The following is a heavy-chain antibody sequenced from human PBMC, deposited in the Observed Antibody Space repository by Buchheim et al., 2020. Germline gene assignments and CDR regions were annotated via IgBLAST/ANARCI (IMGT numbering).Heavy chain of an antibody. J-gene: IGHJ6*02. CDR3: ARETMGYCSGGSCRYGMDV. D-gene: IGHD2-15*01. Sequence: QVQLVQSGAEVKKPGASVKVSCKASGYTFTSYYMHWVRQAPGQGLEWMGIINPSGGSTSYAQKFQGRVTMTRDTSTSTVYMELSSLRSEDTAVYYCARETMGYCSGGSCRYGMDVWGQGTT. CDR2: INPSGGST. CDR1: GYTFTSYY. V-gene: IGHV1-46*01.